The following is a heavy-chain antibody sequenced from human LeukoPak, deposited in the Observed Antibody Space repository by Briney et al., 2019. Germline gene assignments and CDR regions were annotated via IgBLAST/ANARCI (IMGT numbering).Heavy chain of an antibody. J-gene: IGHJ6*02. Sequence: SETLSLTCTVSGGSISSYYWSWIRQPAGKGLEWIGRIYTSGSTNYNPSLKSRVTISVDTSKNQFSLKLNSVSAADTAVYYCARSSSTNEAGHYYGMDVWGQGTTVTVSS. CDR3: ARSSSTNEAGHYYGMDV. D-gene: IGHD6-13*01. CDR2: IYTSGST. CDR1: GGSISSYY. V-gene: IGHV4-4*07.